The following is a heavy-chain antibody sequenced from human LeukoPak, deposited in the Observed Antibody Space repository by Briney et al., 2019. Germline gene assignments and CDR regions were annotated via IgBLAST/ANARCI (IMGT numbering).Heavy chain of an antibody. D-gene: IGHD3-10*01. V-gene: IGHV4-39*01. CDR3: ARQSRSLGWFDP. J-gene: IGHJ5*02. Sequence: SETLSLTCTVSGGSISSSSYYWVWIRQPPGKGLVWIGSIYYSWSTYSNPSLKSRVTISVDTSKNQFSLKLSSVTAADTAVYYCARQSRSLGWFDPWGQGTLVTVSS. CDR1: GGSISSSSYY. CDR2: IYYSWST.